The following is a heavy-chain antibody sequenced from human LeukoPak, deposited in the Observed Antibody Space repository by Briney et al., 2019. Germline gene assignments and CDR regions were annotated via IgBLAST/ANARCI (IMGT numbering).Heavy chain of an antibody. Sequence: PGKGLEWIWIIYDSGTTYYNPSLKSRVTISVDTSKNQFSLKLNSVTAADTAVYYCARHYGPWGQGTLVTVSS. J-gene: IGHJ5*02. D-gene: IGHD3-10*01. V-gene: IGHV4-39*01. CDR3: ARHYGP. CDR2: IYDSGTT.